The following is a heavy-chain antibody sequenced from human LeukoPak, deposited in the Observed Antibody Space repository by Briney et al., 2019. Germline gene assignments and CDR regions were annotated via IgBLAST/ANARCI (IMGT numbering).Heavy chain of an antibody. CDR2: INAGHGNT. CDR1: GYTFTNYA. D-gene: IGHD3-10*01. V-gene: IGHV1-3*03. J-gene: IGHJ5*02. CDR3: ARGISSAWFGELFPNNWFDP. Sequence: GASVKVSCKASGYTFTNYAMHWVRQAPGQRLEWMGWINAGHGNTKYSQEFQGRVTITRDTSASTAYMELSSLRSEDMAVYYCARGISSAWFGELFPNNWFDPWGQGTLVTVSS.